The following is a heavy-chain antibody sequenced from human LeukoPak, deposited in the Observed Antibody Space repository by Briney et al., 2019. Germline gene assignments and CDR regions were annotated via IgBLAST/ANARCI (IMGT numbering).Heavy chain of an antibody. CDR1: GFTFDDYG. J-gene: IGHJ4*02. Sequence: PGGSLRLSCAASGFTFDDYGMSWVRQAPGKGLEWVSAINWNGDNTGYADSVKGRFTISRNNAKNSLYLQMDSLRAEDTAFYYCAGDLGRGYYSLDKWGQGTLVTISS. V-gene: IGHV3-20*04. CDR3: AGDLGRGYYSLDK. CDR2: INWNGDNT. D-gene: IGHD3-22*01.